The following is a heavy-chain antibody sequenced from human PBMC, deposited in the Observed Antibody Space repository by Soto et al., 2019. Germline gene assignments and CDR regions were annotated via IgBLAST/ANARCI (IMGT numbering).Heavy chain of an antibody. CDR2: IYYSGST. CDR1: GGSISSYY. J-gene: IGHJ5*02. D-gene: IGHD6-19*01. CDR3: ARSMSSGWYLLGWFDP. V-gene: IGHV4-59*08. Sequence: SETLSLTCTVSGGSISSYYWSWIRQPPGKGLEWIGYIYYSGSTNYNPSLKSRVTISVDTSKNQFSLKLSSVTAADTAVYYCARSMSSGWYLLGWFDPWGQGTLVTVSS.